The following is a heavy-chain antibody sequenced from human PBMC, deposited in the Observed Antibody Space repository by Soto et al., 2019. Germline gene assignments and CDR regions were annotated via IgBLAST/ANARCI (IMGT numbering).Heavy chain of an antibody. V-gene: IGHV3-23*01. CDR3: AKGLSIAAAGTFDY. D-gene: IGHD6-13*01. J-gene: IGHJ4*02. CDR1: GFTFSSYA. CDR2: ISGSGGNT. Sequence: GGPLRLSCAGSGFTFSSYAMSWVRQAPGKGLEWVSGISGSGGNTYNADSVKGRFTTSRDNSKNTLYLDMISLRAEDTAVYYCAKGLSIAAAGTFDYWGQGTLVTVSS.